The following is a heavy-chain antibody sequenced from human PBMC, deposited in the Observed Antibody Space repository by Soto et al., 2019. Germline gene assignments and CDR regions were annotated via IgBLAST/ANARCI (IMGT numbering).Heavy chain of an antibody. Sequence: RGSLRLSCAASGFTFSSYSMNWFRQAPGKGLEWVSSISSSSSYIYYADSVKGRFTISRDNAKNSLYLEMNSLRAEDTAVYYCARESEDLTSNFDYWGQGTLVTVSS. CDR1: GFTFSSYS. V-gene: IGHV3-21*06. J-gene: IGHJ4*02. CDR3: ARESEDLTSNFDY. CDR2: ISSSSSYI.